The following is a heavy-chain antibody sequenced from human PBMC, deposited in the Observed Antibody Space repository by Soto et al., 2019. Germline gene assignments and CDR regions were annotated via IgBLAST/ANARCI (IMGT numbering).Heavy chain of an antibody. CDR3: AKALDSSGWYSEYFPH. J-gene: IGHJ1*01. V-gene: IGHV3-9*01. D-gene: IGHD6-19*01. Sequence: GGSLRLSCAASGFTFDDYAMHWVRQAPGKGLEWVSGISWNSGSIGYADSVKGRFTISRDNAKNSLYLQMNSLRAEDTALYYCAKALDSSGWYSEYFPHWGQCTLVTVSS. CDR2: ISWNSGSI. CDR1: GFTFDDYA.